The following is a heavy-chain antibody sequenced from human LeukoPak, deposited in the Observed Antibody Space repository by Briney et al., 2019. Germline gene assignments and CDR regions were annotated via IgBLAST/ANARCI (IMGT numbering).Heavy chain of an antibody. CDR1: GGSISSYY. J-gene: IGHJ3*02. CDR2: IYDSGRT. D-gene: IGHD4-17*01. Sequence: SETLSLTCTVSGGSISSYYWTWIRQPPGKELEWIGYIYDSGRTNYNPSLKSRVTISVDTSRKQFSLKLSSVTAADTAVYYCARDLYGDYAFDIWGQGTLVTVSS. V-gene: IGHV4-59*01. CDR3: ARDLYGDYAFDI.